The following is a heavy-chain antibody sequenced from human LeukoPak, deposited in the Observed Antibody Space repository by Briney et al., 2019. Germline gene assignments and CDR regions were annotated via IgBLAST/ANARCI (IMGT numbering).Heavy chain of an antibody. D-gene: IGHD3-3*01. V-gene: IGHV3-48*04. CDR2: ISGSSGII. CDR1: GFTFNTYT. Sequence: GGSLRLSCAASGFTFNTYTMNWVRQAPGKGLEWVSYISGSSGIIDYADSVRGRFTISRDNAKNSLYLQMNSLRGEDTAFYYCAKDMGITIFGVVDTWGQGTLVTVSS. J-gene: IGHJ5*02. CDR3: AKDMGITIFGVVDT.